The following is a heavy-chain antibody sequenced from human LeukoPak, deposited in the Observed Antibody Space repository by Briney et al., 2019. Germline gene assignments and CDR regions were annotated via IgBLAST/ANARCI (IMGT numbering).Heavy chain of an antibody. V-gene: IGHV3-7*01. CDR3: ARVWGGGQRLARNWFDP. Sequence: GGSLRLSCAASGFTFSSYWMSWVRQAPGKGLEWVANIKQDGSEKYYVDSVKGRFTISRDNAKNSLYLQMNSLRAEDTAVYYCARVWGGGQRLARNWFDPWGQGTLVTVSS. CDR2: IKQDGSEK. CDR1: GFTFSSYW. D-gene: IGHD6-25*01. J-gene: IGHJ5*02.